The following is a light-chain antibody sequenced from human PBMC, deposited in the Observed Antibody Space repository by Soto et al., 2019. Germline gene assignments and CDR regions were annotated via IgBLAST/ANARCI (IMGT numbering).Light chain of an antibody. V-gene: IGKV1-8*01. Sequence: AIRMTQSPSSFSASTGDRVTITCRASQGISSYLAWYQQKPGKAPKLLIYAASTLQSGVPSRFSGSGSGTDFTLTISSLQPEDFATYYCQQLNSYLITFGQGALLEI. CDR1: QGISSY. CDR2: AAS. J-gene: IGKJ5*01. CDR3: QQLNSYLIT.